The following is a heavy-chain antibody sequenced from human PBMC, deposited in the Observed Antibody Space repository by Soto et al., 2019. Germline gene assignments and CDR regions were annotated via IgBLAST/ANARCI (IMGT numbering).Heavy chain of an antibody. CDR1: GYSVSSSDYY. D-gene: IGHD2-15*01. Sequence: SETLSLTCSVSGYSVSSSDYYWAWIRQPPGKGLEWIGSMLYSGLTYYNPSLKSRVTLSVDTSKNQFSVRLNSVTASDTAVYYCAPLSVSLSGPYGIHVWGQGTTVTVSS. CDR2: MLYSGLT. CDR3: APLSVSLSGPYGIHV. J-gene: IGHJ6*02. V-gene: IGHV4-39*01.